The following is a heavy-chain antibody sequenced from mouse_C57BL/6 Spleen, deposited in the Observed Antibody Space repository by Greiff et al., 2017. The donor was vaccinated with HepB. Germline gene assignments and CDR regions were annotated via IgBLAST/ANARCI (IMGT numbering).Heavy chain of an antibody. Sequence: EVQLHQSGAELVRPGASVKLSCTASGFNIKDDYMHWVKQRPEQGLEWIGWIDPENGDTEYASKFQGKATITADTSSNTAYLQLSSLTSEDTAVYYCTDGYYVGFAYWGQGTLVTVSA. D-gene: IGHD2-3*01. J-gene: IGHJ3*01. CDR3: TDGYYVGFAY. CDR2: IDPENGDT. CDR1: GFNIKDDY. V-gene: IGHV14-4*01.